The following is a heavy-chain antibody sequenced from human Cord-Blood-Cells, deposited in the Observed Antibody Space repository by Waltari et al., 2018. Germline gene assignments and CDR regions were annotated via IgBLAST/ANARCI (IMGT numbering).Heavy chain of an antibody. J-gene: IGHJ3*02. V-gene: IGHV1-18*01. CDR2: ISAYNGNT. CDR1: GYTFTSYG. CDR3: ARLRGDILTGYYAFDI. Sequence: QVQLVQPGAEVKKPGASVKVSCKASGYTFTSYGISWVRQAPGQGLERMGWISAYNGNTNYAQKLQGRVTMTTDTSTSTAYMELRSLRSDDTAVYYCARLRGDILTGYYAFDIWGQGTMVTVSS. D-gene: IGHD3-9*01.